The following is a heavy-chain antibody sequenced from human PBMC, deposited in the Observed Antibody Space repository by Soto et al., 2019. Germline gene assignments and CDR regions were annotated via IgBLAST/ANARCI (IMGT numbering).Heavy chain of an antibody. J-gene: IGHJ5*02. CDR3: ARSLSAIPGES. CDR2: IKQDASEK. CDR1: GFSISNYW. V-gene: IGHV3-7*05. D-gene: IGHD2-21*01. Sequence: EVQLVESGGGLVQPGGSLRLSCAATGFSISNYWMSWVRQGPGKGPEWVANIKQDASEKYYVDSVKGRFTISRDNAENSLYLQMTSLRAEDTAVYHCARSLSAIPGESWGQGTRVTVPT.